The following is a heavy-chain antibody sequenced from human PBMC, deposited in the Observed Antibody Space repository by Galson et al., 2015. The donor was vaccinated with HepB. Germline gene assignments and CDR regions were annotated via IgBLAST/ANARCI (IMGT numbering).Heavy chain of an antibody. CDR1: GFTFSSYA. D-gene: IGHD3-3*01. V-gene: IGHV3-30-3*01. Sequence: SLRLSCAASGFTFSSYAMHWVRQAPGKGLEWVAVISYDGSNKYYADSVKGRFTISRDNSKNTLYLQMNSLRAEDTAVYYCARDGRGVVIPNLYYYYYYGMDVWGQGTTVTVSS. CDR2: ISYDGSNK. CDR3: ARDGRGVVIPNLYYYYYYGMDV. J-gene: IGHJ6*02.